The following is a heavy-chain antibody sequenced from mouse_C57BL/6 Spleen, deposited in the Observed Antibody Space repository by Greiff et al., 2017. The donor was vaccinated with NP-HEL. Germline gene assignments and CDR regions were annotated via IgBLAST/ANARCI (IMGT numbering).Heavy chain of an antibody. Sequence: EVMLVESGGGLVKPGGSLKLSCAASGFTFSSYTMSWVRQTPEKRLEWVATISGGGGNTYYPDSVKGRFTISRDNAKNTLYLQMSSLRSEDTALYYCARHERGFAYWGQGTLVTVSA. CDR1: GFTFSSYT. CDR3: ARHERGFAY. J-gene: IGHJ3*01. CDR2: ISGGGGNT. V-gene: IGHV5-9*01.